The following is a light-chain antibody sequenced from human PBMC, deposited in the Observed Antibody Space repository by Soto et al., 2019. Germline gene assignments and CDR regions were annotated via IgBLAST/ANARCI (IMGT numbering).Light chain of an antibody. J-gene: IGKJ4*01. V-gene: IGKV3-20*01. CDR2: GES. Sequence: EIVLTQSPGTLSLSPGERATLSCRASQSVRSSQLAWYQQKPGQAPRLLMYGESSRATGIPDRFSGSGSGTDFTLTISRLEPEDFAVYYCQHYDSLPLTFGGGTKVEIK. CDR1: QSVRSSQ. CDR3: QHYDSLPLT.